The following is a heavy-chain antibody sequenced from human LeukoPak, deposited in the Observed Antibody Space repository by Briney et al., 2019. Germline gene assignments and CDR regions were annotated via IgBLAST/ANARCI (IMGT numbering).Heavy chain of an antibody. J-gene: IGHJ3*02. Sequence: GGSLRLYCAASGFTFRSYAIHWVRQAPGKGLEYVAAISTNGGSTYYANSVRGRFTISRDKSKNTLYLQMGSLRAEDMAVYYCAREGGDTDAFDIWGQGTMVTVSS. CDR2: ISTNGGST. V-gene: IGHV3-64*01. CDR1: GFTFRSYA. CDR3: AREGGDTDAFDI. D-gene: IGHD2-21*02.